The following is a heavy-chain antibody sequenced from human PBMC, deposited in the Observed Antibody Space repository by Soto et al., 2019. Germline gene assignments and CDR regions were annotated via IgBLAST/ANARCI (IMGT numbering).Heavy chain of an antibody. CDR1: GGSISSYY. CDR2: IYTSGST. Sequence: PSETLSLTCTVSGGSISSYYWSWIRQPAGKGLEWIGRIYTSGSTNYNPSLKSRVTMSVDTSKNQFSLKLSSVTAADTAVYYCARDGDSGWPYYFDYWGQGTLVTVSS. D-gene: IGHD6-19*01. CDR3: ARDGDSGWPYYFDY. J-gene: IGHJ4*02. V-gene: IGHV4-4*07.